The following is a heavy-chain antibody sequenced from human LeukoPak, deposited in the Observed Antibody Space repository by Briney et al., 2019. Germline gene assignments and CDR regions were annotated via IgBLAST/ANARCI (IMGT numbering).Heavy chain of an antibody. Sequence: SETLSLTCAVYGGSFSGYYWSWIRQPPGKGLEGIGEINHSGSTNYNPSLKSRVTISVDTSKNQFSLKLNSVTAADTAVYYCARGYSYYYYYMDVWGKGTTVTVSS. D-gene: IGHD4-11*01. CDR1: GGSFSGYY. CDR3: ARGYSYYYYYMDV. CDR2: INHSGST. V-gene: IGHV4-34*01. J-gene: IGHJ6*03.